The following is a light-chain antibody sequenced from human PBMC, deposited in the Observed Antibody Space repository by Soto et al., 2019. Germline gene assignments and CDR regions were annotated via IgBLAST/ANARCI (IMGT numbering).Light chain of an antibody. V-gene: IGLV2-8*01. J-gene: IGLJ1*01. CDR1: SSDIGGYNF. Sequence: QSALTQPPSASGSPGQSVTISCTGTSSDIGGYNFVSWYQQHPGKAPKLIIYEVTKRPSGVPDRFSGSKSGNTASLTISGRQADDEAAYYCSSYASSNSRFVFGAGTKLTVL. CDR2: EVT. CDR3: SSYASSNSRFV.